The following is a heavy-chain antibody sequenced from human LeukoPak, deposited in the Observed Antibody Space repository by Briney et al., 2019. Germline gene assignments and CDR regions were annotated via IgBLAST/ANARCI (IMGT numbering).Heavy chain of an antibody. CDR3: ARRRGGFGEGEFDY. CDR1: GVSISGSY. J-gene: IGHJ4*02. V-gene: IGHV4-4*08. D-gene: IGHD3-10*01. CDR2: SHTGGSI. Sequence: SETLSLTCTVSGVSISGSYWNWIRQPPRKGLEWVGYSHTGGSISSNPSLNSRVAFSMDTSKNQVSLRLNSVTATDTAVYYCARRRGGFGEGEFDYWGQGIPVTVST.